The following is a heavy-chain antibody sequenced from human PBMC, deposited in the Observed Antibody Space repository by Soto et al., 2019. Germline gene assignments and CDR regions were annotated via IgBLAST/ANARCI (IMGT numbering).Heavy chain of an antibody. CDR2: INHSGST. D-gene: IGHD3-3*01. J-gene: IGHJ6*02. CDR1: GGSFSGYY. V-gene: IGHV4-34*01. Sequence: SETLSLTCAVYGGSFSGYYWSWIRQPPGKGLEWIGEINHSGSTNYNPSLKSRVTISVDTSKNQFSLKLSSVTAADTAVYYCARDSYYDFWSGYYMDYYHYGMAVWGQGTTVTVSS. CDR3: ARDSYYDFWSGYYMDYYHYGMAV.